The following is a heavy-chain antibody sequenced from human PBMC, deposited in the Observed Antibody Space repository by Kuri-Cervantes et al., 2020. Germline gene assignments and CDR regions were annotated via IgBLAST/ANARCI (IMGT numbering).Heavy chain of an antibody. V-gene: IGHV4-34*01. J-gene: IGHJ4*02. D-gene: IGHD3-3*01. CDR1: GGSFSGYY. CDR3: ARDFSSLGYHVLRFLEWLPDY. Sequence: SQTLSLTCAVYGGSFSGYYWSWIRQPPGKGLEWIGEINHSGSTNYNPSLKSRVTISVDKSKNQFSLKLSSVTAADTAVYYCARDFSSLGYHVLRFLEWLPDYWGQGTLVTVSS. CDR2: INHSGST.